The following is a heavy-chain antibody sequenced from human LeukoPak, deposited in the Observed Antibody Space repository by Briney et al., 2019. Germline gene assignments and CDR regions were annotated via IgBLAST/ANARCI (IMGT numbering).Heavy chain of an antibody. Sequence: GGYLRLSCAASGFTFRSYAMSWVRQAPGKGLHWVSVISGRGGSTYYADSVKGRFTIYRDNSKNTLYLQMNSLRAEDTAVYYCAKGDHSGWYGLVDYWGQGTLVTVSP. CDR3: AKGDHSGWYGLVDY. CDR2: ISGRGGST. CDR1: GFTFRSYA. D-gene: IGHD6-19*01. J-gene: IGHJ4*02. V-gene: IGHV3-23*01.